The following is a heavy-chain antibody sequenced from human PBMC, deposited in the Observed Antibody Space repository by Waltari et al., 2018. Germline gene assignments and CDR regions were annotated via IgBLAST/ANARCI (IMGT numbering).Heavy chain of an antibody. D-gene: IGHD3-9*01. V-gene: IGHV1-2*02. CDR2: INRDSDDT. CDR1: GYTSSGSL. Sequence: QVQLVQSGAEVKEPGASVKVSCRASGYTSSGSLIHWVRQAPGQGLEWMGWINRDSDDTKYGQKFRGRGTVTGDSSITTAYMELRGLRSDDSAMYYCARDFQTGNFFVSWGQGTLVTVSS. CDR3: ARDFQTGNFFVS. J-gene: IGHJ4*02.